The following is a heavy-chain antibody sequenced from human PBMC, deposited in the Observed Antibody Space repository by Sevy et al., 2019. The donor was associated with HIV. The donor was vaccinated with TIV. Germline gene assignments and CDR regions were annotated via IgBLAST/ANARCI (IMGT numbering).Heavy chain of an antibody. D-gene: IGHD6-13*01. V-gene: IGHV4-34*01. CDR2: INHSGST. Sequence: LSLTCAVYGGSFSGYYWSWIRQPPGKGLEWIGEINHSGSTNYNPSLKSRVTISVDTSKNQFSLKLSSVTAADTAVYYCASNGAAAVSYYYYGMDVWGQGTTVTVSS. CDR3: ASNGAAAVSYYYYGMDV. CDR1: GGSFSGYY. J-gene: IGHJ6*02.